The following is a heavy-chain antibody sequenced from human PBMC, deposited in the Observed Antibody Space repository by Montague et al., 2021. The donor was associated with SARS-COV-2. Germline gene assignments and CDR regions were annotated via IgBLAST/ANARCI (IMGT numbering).Heavy chain of an antibody. CDR2: IYTSGGT. Sequence: TLSLTCTVSGASISSGDYYWGWIRQPAGKGLEWIGRIYTSGGTMYNPSLNSRVTMLVDTSKNQLSLNLRSVTAADTAVYYCARRGGGTTRYFDPWGQGTLVTVSS. CDR3: ARRGGGTTRYFDP. J-gene: IGHJ4*02. CDR1: GASISSGDYY. D-gene: IGHD1-1*01. V-gene: IGHV4-61*02.